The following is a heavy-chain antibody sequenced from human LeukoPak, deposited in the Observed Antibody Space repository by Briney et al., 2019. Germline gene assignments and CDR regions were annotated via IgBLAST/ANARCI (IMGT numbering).Heavy chain of an antibody. V-gene: IGHV4-30-2*01. Sequence: SETLSLTCAVSGGSISSGGYSWSWIRQPPGKGLEWIGEINHSGSTNYNPSLKSRVTISVDTSKNQFSLKLSSVTAADTAVYYCAKIARSGYSSWFDPWGQGTLVTVSS. D-gene: IGHD3-3*01. CDR3: AKIARSGYSSWFDP. CDR1: GGSISSGGYS. CDR2: INHSGST. J-gene: IGHJ5*02.